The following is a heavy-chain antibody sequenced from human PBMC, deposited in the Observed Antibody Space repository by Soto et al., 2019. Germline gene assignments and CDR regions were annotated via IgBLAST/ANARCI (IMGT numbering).Heavy chain of an antibody. D-gene: IGHD2-21*02. CDR3: ARSIVVVTALDY. J-gene: IGHJ4*02. CDR2: IIPIFGTA. Sequence: SVKVSCKASGGTFSSYAISWVRQAPGQGLEWMGGIIPIFGTANYAQKFQGRVTITADESTSTAYMELSSLRSEDTAVYYCARSIVVVTALDYWGQGTLVTVSS. V-gene: IGHV1-69*13. CDR1: GGTFSSYA.